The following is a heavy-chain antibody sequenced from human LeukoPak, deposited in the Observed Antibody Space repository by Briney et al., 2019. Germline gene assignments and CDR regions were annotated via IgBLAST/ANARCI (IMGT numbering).Heavy chain of an antibody. D-gene: IGHD5-18*01. J-gene: IGHJ4*02. CDR3: ASYERGYSYGFDY. CDR1: GFTFSSYS. Sequence: PGGSLRLSCAASGFTFSSYSMNWVRQAPGKGLEWVSSISSSSSYVYYADSVKGRFTISRDNAKNSLYLQMNSLRAEDTAVYYCASYERGYSYGFDYWGQGTLVTVSS. V-gene: IGHV3-21*01. CDR2: ISSSSSYV.